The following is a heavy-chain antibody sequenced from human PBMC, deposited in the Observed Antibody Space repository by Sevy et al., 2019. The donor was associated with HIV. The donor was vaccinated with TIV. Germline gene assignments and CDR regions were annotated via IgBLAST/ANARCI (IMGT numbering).Heavy chain of an antibody. CDR3: AGGRYDSSGSFDAFDI. CDR1: GFTFISYA. J-gene: IGHJ3*02. V-gene: IGHV3-23*01. Sequence: GGSLRLSCKPSGFTFISYAMSWVRQAPGKGLEWVSTIYGSSGGTYYADSVKGRFTISRDNSKNKLYLQMNSLRTEDTAVYYCAGGRYDSSGSFDAFDIWGQGTMVTVSS. CDR2: IYGSSGGT. D-gene: IGHD3-22*01.